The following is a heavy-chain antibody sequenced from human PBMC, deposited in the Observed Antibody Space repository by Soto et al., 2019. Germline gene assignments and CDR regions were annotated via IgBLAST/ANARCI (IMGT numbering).Heavy chain of an antibody. CDR1: GDTISSDYYH. Sequence: SETLSLTWTVSGDTISSDYYHWPLNRQSPGKGLEWIGYIHHSGSILYNPSLKSRVTISVDTSKNQFSLHLTSVTAADTAVYSCAREDDGGDSLDVWGQGTTVTVSS. CDR2: IHHSGSI. D-gene: IGHD2-21*02. CDR3: AREDDGGDSLDV. J-gene: IGHJ6*02. V-gene: IGHV4-30-4*08.